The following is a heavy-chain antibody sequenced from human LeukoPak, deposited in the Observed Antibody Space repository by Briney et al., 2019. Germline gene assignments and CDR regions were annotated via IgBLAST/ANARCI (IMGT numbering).Heavy chain of an antibody. CDR1: GYTFTSYD. CDR3: ARSRHLYYDSSGHTPYYFDY. CDR2: IIPIFGTA. V-gene: IGHV1-69*13. Sequence: SVKVSCKASGYTFTSYDINWVRQATGQGLEWMGGIIPIFGTANYAQKFQGRVTITADESTSTAYMELSSLRSEDTAVYYCARSRHLYYDSSGHTPYYFDYWGQGTLVTVSS. J-gene: IGHJ4*02. D-gene: IGHD3-22*01.